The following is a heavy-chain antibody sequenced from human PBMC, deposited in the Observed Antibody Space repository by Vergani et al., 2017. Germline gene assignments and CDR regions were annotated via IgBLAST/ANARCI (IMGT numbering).Heavy chain of an antibody. CDR3: AREGSGSYYNYYYGMDV. Sequence: QVQLVQSGAEVKKPGSSVKDSCKASGGTFSSYTISWVRQAPGQGLEWMGRIIPILGIANYAQKFQGRVTITADKSTSTAYMELSSLRSEDTAVYYCAREGSGSYYNYYYGMDVWGQGTTVTVSS. V-gene: IGHV1-69*08. J-gene: IGHJ6*02. CDR2: IIPILGIA. CDR1: GGTFSSYT. D-gene: IGHD3-10*01.